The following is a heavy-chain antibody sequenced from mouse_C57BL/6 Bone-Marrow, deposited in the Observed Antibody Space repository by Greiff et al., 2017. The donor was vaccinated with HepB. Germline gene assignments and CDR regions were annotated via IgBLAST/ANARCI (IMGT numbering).Heavy chain of an antibody. CDR1: GYSITSGYD. CDR2: ISYSGST. CDR3: ARGHYGSSYWYFDV. V-gene: IGHV3-1*01. J-gene: IGHJ1*03. D-gene: IGHD1-1*01. Sequence: EVKLVESGPGMVKPSQSLSLTCTVTGYSITSGYDWHWIRHFPGNNLEWMGYISYSGSTNYNPSLKSRISITHDTSKNHFFLKLNSVTTEDTATYYCARGHYGSSYWYFDVWGTGTTVTVSS.